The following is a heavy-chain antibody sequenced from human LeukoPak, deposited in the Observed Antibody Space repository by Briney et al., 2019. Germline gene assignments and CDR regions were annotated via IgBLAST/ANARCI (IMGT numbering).Heavy chain of an antibody. V-gene: IGHV1-69*13. Sequence: TVKVSCKASGGTFSSYAISWVRQPPGQGLDWMGGLIPIFGTANYAQKFQGRFTITADESTSAAYMELSSLRSEDTVVYYCARDSPLEWLQGIYYYYYMDVWGKGTTVTVSS. CDR3: ARDSPLEWLQGIYYYYYMDV. CDR2: LIPIFGTA. CDR1: GGTFSSYA. J-gene: IGHJ6*03. D-gene: IGHD3-3*01.